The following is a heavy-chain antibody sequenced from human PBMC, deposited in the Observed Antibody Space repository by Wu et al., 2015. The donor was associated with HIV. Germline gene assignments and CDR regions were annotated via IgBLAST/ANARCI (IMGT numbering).Heavy chain of an antibody. CDR2: INPNSGGT. J-gene: IGHJ6*02. Sequence: QVQLVQSGAEVKKPGASVKVSCKASGYDLAGYYMHWVRQAPGQGLEWMGWINPNSGGTNYAQKFQGRVTMTRDTSISTAYMELSRLRSDDTAVYYCARTLAVAGTRYYYGMDVWGQGTTVTVSS. V-gene: IGHV1-2*02. CDR3: ARTLAVAGTRYYYGMDV. D-gene: IGHD6-19*01. CDR1: GYDLAGYY.